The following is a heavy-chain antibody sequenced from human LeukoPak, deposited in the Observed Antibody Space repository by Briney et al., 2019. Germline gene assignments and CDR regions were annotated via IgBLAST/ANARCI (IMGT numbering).Heavy chain of an antibody. Sequence: ASVKVTCKASGYTFTSYGISWVRQAPGQGLEWMGWISAYNGNTNYAQKLQGRVTMTTDTSTSTAYMELRSLRSDDTAVYYCARDRRSSSWTNFDYWGQGTLVTVSS. CDR2: ISAYNGNT. D-gene: IGHD6-13*01. CDR3: ARDRRSSSWTNFDY. V-gene: IGHV1-18*01. CDR1: GYTFTSYG. J-gene: IGHJ4*02.